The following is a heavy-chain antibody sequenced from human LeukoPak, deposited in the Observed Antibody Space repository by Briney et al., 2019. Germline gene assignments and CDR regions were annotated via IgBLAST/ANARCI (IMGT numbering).Heavy chain of an antibody. V-gene: IGHV3-23*01. CDR2: ISGSGGST. CDR3: ATNILVRDIINWFDP. CDR1: GFTFSSYA. D-gene: IGHD3-10*01. Sequence: GGSLRLSCAASGFTFSSYAMSWVRQAPGKGLEWVSAISGSGGSTYYADSVKGRFTISRDNSKNTLYLQMNSLRAEDTAVYYCATNILVRDIINWFDPWGQGTLFTVSS. J-gene: IGHJ5*02.